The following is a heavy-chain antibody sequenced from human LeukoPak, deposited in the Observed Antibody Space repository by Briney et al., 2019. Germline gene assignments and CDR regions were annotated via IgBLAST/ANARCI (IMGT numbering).Heavy chain of an antibody. D-gene: IGHD6-19*01. V-gene: IGHV1-18*01. CDR3: AREIHSEDIAVTGNWFDP. CDR2: ISAYNGNT. CDR1: GYTFTSYG. J-gene: IGHJ5*02. Sequence: ASGKVSCKASGYTFTSYGISWVRQAPGQGLEWMGWISAYNGNTNYAQKLQGRVTMTTDTSTSTAYMELRSLRSDDTAVYYCAREIHSEDIAVTGNWFDPWGQGTLVTVSS.